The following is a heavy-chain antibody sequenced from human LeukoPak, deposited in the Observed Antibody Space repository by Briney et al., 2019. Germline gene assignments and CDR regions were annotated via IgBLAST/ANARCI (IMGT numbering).Heavy chain of an antibody. CDR3: ARPDYDFWSGSLGGNYMDV. J-gene: IGHJ6*03. CDR2: ISSTSNYV. D-gene: IGHD3-3*01. CDR1: GFTFSTYS. V-gene: IGHV3-21*01. Sequence: GGSLRLSCAASGFTFSTYSMNWVRQAPGKGLEWVSSISSTSNYVYYADSVKGRFTISRDNAKNSLYLQMDSLGAEDTAVYYCARPDYDFWSGSLGGNYMDVWGKGTTVTVSS.